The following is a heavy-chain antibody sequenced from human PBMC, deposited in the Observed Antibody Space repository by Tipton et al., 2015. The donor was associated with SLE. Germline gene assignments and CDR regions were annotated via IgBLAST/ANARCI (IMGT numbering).Heavy chain of an antibody. CDR3: ARGQLGELDY. J-gene: IGHJ4*02. CDR1: GGSISSYY. V-gene: IGHV4-59*01. CDR2: IYYSGST. Sequence: TLSLTCTVSGGSISSYYWSWIRQPPGKGLEWIGYIYYSGSTNYNPSLKSRVTISVDASKNQFSLKLSSVTAADTAVYYCARGQLGELDYWGQGTLVTVSS. D-gene: IGHD7-27*01.